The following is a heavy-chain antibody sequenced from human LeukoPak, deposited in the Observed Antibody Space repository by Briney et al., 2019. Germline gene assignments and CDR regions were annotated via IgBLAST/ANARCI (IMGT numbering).Heavy chain of an antibody. CDR2: ISGSGGST. CDR3: AKRGVRGVPQPIYYFDY. J-gene: IGHJ4*02. Sequence: GGSLRLSCAASGFTFSSYAMSWVRQAPGKGLDWVSAISGSGGSTYYADSVKGRFTISRDNSKNTLYLQMNSLRAEDTAVYYCAKRGVRGVPQPIYYFDYWGQGTLVTVSS. CDR1: GFTFSSYA. V-gene: IGHV3-23*01. D-gene: IGHD3-10*01.